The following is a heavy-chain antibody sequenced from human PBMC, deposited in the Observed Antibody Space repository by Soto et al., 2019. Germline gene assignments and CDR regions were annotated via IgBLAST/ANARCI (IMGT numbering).Heavy chain of an antibody. Sequence: SETLSLTCTVSGGSINNYYWTWIRQPPGMGLEWIGYVYYTGTTSYNPSLKSRVTISIDGSKNQISLKLSSVTAGGTAFYYCARLGGYYHSLDTWGQGTLVTVSS. D-gene: IGHD3-22*01. J-gene: IGHJ5*02. CDR1: GGSINNYY. CDR2: VYYTGTT. V-gene: IGHV4-59*08. CDR3: ARLGGYYHSLDT.